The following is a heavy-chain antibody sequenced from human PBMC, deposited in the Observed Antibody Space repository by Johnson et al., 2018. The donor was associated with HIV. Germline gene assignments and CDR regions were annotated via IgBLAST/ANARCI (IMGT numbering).Heavy chain of an antibody. CDR3: AKDRGGSHQSGHDAFHI. J-gene: IGHJ3*02. V-gene: IGHV3-30*18. CDR2: IWYDGSNQ. D-gene: IGHD1-26*01. Sequence: QEQLVESGGGVVQPGRSLRLSCAASGFSFSSYGMHWVRQAPGKGLEWVAVIWYDGSNQYYADSVKGRFTISRDNSKNTLYLQVTSLRTEDTAMYYCAKDRGGSHQSGHDAFHIWGQGTMVTVSS. CDR1: GFSFSSYG.